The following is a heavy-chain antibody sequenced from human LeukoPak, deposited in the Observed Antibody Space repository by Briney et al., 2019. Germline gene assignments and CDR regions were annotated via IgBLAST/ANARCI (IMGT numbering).Heavy chain of an antibody. Sequence: GGSLRLSCAASGFTFSSYAVSWVRQAPGKGLEWVSAISGSGGSTYYADSVKGRFTISRDNSKNTLYLQMNSLRAEDTAVYYCAKDLFKQIGPPVGYWGQGTLVTVSS. D-gene: IGHD4-23*01. CDR2: ISGSGGST. J-gene: IGHJ4*02. CDR1: GFTFSSYA. CDR3: AKDLFKQIGPPVGY. V-gene: IGHV3-23*01.